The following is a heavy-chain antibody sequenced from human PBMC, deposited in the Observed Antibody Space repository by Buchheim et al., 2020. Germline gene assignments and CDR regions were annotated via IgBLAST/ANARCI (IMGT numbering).Heavy chain of an antibody. D-gene: IGHD3-22*01. CDR3: ARDQGYYYDSSGYPYYYGMDV. J-gene: IGHJ6*02. V-gene: IGHV1-3*01. CDR2: INAGNGNT. CDR1: GYTFTSYA. Sequence: QVQLVQSGAEVKKPGASVKVSCKASGYTFTSYAMHWVRQAPGQRLEWMGWINAGNGNTKYSQKFQGRVTITRDTSASTAYMELSSLRSEDTAVYYCARDQGYYYDSSGYPYYYGMDVWGQGTT.